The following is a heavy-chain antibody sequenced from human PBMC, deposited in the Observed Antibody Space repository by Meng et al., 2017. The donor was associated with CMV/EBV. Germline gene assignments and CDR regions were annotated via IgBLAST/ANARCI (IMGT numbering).Heavy chain of an antibody. J-gene: IGHJ4*02. CDR3: AKWSSSGWLDY. Sequence: LYCVASGGTCSSSTMRWVRQAPGRGLEWVSSISSGGGRTYYADSVKGRFTISRDNSKNTLYLQMNSLRAEDTAVYYCAKWSSSGWLDYWGQGTLVTVSS. CDR1: GGTCSSST. D-gene: IGHD6-19*01. CDR2: ISSGGGRT. V-gene: IGHV3-23*01.